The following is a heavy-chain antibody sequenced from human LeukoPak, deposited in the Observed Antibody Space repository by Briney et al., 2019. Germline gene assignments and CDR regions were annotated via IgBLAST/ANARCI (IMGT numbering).Heavy chain of an antibody. J-gene: IGHJ4*02. D-gene: IGHD6-19*01. CDR2: IWYDGGNK. CDR1: GFTFSHYG. CDR3: AKGTESGWYAYFDY. V-gene: IGHV3-33*06. Sequence: GGSLRLSCAASGFTFSHYGMHWVRQAPGKGLEWVAVIWYDGGNKYFADSVKGRFTISRDNSKNTVYLQMNSLRVEDTAVYYCAKGTESGWYAYFDYWGQGALVTVSS.